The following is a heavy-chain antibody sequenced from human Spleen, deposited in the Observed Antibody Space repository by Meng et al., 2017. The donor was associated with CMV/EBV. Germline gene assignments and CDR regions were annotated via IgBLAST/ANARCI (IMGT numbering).Heavy chain of an antibody. Sequence: GESLKISCAASGFTFSSYGMHWVRQAPGKGLEWVSAISGSGGSTYYADSVKGRFTISRDNSKNTLYLQMNSLRAEDTAVYYCAKWMKGYYYDSSDAFDIWGQGTMVTVSS. CDR3: AKWMKGYYYDSSDAFDI. J-gene: IGHJ3*02. CDR1: GFTFSSYG. D-gene: IGHD3-22*01. V-gene: IGHV3-23*01. CDR2: ISGSGGST.